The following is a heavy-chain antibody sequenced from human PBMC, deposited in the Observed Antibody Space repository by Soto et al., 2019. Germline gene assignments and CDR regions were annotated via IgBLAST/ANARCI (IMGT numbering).Heavy chain of an antibody. CDR3: TTDTDDYGDYYFDY. J-gene: IGHJ4*02. CDR2: IKSKTDGGTT. CDR1: GFTFSNAW. V-gene: IGHV3-15*07. D-gene: IGHD4-17*01. Sequence: PGRSLRLSCAASGFTFSNAWMNWVRQAPGKGLEWVGRIKSKTDGGTTDYAAPVKGRFTISRDDSKNTLYLQMNSLKTEDTAVYYCTTDTDDYGDYYFDYWGQGTLVTVSS.